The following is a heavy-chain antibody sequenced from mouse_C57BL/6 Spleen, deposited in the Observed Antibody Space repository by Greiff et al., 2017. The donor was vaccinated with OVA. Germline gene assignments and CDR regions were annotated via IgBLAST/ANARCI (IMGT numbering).Heavy chain of an antibody. CDR2: IDPSDSYT. J-gene: IGHJ3*01. V-gene: IGHV1-69*01. CDR1: GYTFTSYW. D-gene: IGHD2-5*01. CDR3: ARFYSNYPWFAY. Sequence: VQLQQPGAELVMPGASVKLSCKASGYTFTSYWMHWVKQRPGQGLEWIGEIDPSDSYTNYNQKFKGKSTLTVDKSSSTAYMQLSSLTSVDSAVYYCARFYSNYPWFAYWGQGTLVTVSA.